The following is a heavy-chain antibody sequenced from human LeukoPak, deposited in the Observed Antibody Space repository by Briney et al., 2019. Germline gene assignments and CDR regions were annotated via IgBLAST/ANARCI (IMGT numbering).Heavy chain of an antibody. V-gene: IGHV4-61*01. Sequence: PSETLSLTCTVTGGSVSSDNYYWSWIRQPPGKGLEWIGYIYNSGSTNYSPSLKSRVTMSADTSKNQFSLKLSSVTAADTAVYYCARADQYSYGYFDYWGQGTLVTVSS. J-gene: IGHJ4*02. D-gene: IGHD5-18*01. CDR2: IYNSGST. CDR3: ARADQYSYGYFDY. CDR1: GGSVSSDNYY.